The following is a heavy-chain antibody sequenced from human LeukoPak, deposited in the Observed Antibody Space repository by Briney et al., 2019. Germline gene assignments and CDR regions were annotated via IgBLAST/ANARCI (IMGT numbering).Heavy chain of an antibody. V-gene: IGHV3-21*06. Sequence: PEGSLRLSCAASGFTFSAYWMNWVRQPPGRGLEWVSSITSNSGHIYYADSLKGRFTISRDNANNSLFLQMNSLRAEDTAVYYCARGPSSGYSSDWFDPWGQGTLVTVSS. J-gene: IGHJ5*02. D-gene: IGHD6-19*01. CDR1: GFTFSAYW. CDR2: ITSNSGHI. CDR3: ARGPSSGYSSDWFDP.